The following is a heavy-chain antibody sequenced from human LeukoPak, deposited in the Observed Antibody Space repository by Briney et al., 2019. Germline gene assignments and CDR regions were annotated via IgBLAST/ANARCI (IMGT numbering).Heavy chain of an antibody. CDR1: GGSFSGYF. CDR2: IYYSGST. J-gene: IGHJ4*02. V-gene: IGHV4-59*01. CDR3: ARGAVWYLFDY. D-gene: IGHD6-13*01. Sequence: SETLSFTCAVYGGSFSGYFWSWIRQPPGKGLEWIGYIYYSGSTNYNPSLKSRVTISVDTSKNQFSLKLSSVTAADTAVYYCARGAVWYLFDYWGQGTLVTVSS.